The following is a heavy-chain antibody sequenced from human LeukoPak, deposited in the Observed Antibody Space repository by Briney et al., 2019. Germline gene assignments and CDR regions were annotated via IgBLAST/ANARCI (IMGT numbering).Heavy chain of an antibody. CDR2: IRSKAYGGTS. CDR3: TRGFHYYDSGGRSYYFDY. D-gene: IGHD3-22*01. Sequence: GGSLRLSCTASGFTFSDYAMSWVRQAPGKGLEWVGFIRSKAYGGTSEYAASVKGRFTISRDDSKSIAYLQMNSLKTEDTAVYYCTRGFHYYDSGGRSYYFDYWGQGTLVTVSS. V-gene: IGHV3-49*04. CDR1: GFTFSDYA. J-gene: IGHJ4*02.